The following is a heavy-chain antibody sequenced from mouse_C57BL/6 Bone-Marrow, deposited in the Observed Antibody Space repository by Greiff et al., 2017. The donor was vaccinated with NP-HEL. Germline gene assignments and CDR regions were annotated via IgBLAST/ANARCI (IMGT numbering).Heavy chain of an antibody. D-gene: IGHD1-1*01. V-gene: IGHV1-75*01. J-gene: IGHJ3*01. CDR2: IFPGSGST. CDR1: GYTFTDYY. Sequence: QVQLQQSGPELVKPGASVKISCKASGYTFTDYYINWVKQRPGQGLEWIGWIFPGSGSTYYNEKFKGKATLTADKSSSTAYMLLSSLTSEDSAVFLVARRELYYGSRWFAYWGQGTLVTVSA. CDR3: ARRELYYGSRWFAY.